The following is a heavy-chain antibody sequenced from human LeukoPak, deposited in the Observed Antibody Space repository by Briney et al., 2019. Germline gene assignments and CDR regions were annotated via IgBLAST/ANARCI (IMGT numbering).Heavy chain of an antibody. V-gene: IGHV1-69*05. CDR1: GGTFSSYA. J-gene: IGHJ5*02. Sequence: ASVKVSCKASGGTFSSYAISWVRQAPGQGLEWMGGIIPIFGTANYAQKFQGRVTITTDESTSAAYMELSSLRSEDTAVYYCARDLKTLRYDFWSGYLEYNWFDPWGQGTLVTVSS. CDR3: ARDLKTLRYDFWSGYLEYNWFDP. D-gene: IGHD3-3*01. CDR2: IIPIFGTA.